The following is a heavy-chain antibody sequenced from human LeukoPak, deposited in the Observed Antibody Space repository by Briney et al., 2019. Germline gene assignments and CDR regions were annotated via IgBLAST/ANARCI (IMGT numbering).Heavy chain of an antibody. Sequence: SETLSLTCAVSGHSISSGYYWGWVRQPSGKGLEWIGSIYHSGSTFYNPSLKSRVTISVDTSKNQFSLKLSSVTAADTAVYYCARRRIQLWPVGPNYFDYWGQGTLVTVSS. CDR1: GHSISSGYY. D-gene: IGHD5-18*01. CDR3: ARRRIQLWPVGPNYFDY. J-gene: IGHJ4*02. V-gene: IGHV4-38-2*01. CDR2: IYHSGST.